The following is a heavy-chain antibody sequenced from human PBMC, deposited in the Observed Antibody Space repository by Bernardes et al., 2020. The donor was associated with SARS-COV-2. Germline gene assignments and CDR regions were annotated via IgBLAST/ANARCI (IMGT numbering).Heavy chain of an antibody. V-gene: IGHV3-21*01. CDR1: GFTFSSYS. CDR3: ARRLYSSSWYGGGFDY. Sequence: VGSLRLSCAASGFTFSSYSMNWVRQAPGKGLEWVSSISSSSSYIYYADSVKGRFTISRDNAKNSLYLQMNSLRAEDTAVYYCARRLYSSSWYGGGFDYWGQGTLVTVSS. CDR2: ISSSSSYI. J-gene: IGHJ4*02. D-gene: IGHD6-13*01.